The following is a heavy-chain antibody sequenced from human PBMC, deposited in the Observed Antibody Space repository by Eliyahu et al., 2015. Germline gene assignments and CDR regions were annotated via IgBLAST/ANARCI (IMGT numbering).Heavy chain of an antibody. CDR3: ARGEQQLVGY. CDR2: LPSDGSNQ. CDR1: GFTFSTYG. Sequence: QVQLVESGGGVVQPGXSLRLSCAASGFTFSTYGMHWVRQXXGKGLEWVAALPSDGSNQYYADSVKGRFTISRDNSKNTLYLQMNSLRAEDTAVYYCARGEQQLVGYWGQGTLVTVSS. V-gene: IGHV3-30*03. D-gene: IGHD6-13*01. J-gene: IGHJ4*02.